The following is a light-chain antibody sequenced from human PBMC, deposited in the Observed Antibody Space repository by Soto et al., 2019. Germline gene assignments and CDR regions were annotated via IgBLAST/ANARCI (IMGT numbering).Light chain of an antibody. CDR1: QSVSSN. CDR2: GAS. Sequence: IVMTQSPATLSVSPGERATLSCRASQSVSSNLAWYQQKPGQAPRLLIYGASTRSGDVPTRFSGSGSGTEFNLTIDSLQSKDFAVYYCQPYNKWPLYTFGQGTKLE. CDR3: QPYNKWPLYT. J-gene: IGKJ2*01. V-gene: IGKV3-15*01.